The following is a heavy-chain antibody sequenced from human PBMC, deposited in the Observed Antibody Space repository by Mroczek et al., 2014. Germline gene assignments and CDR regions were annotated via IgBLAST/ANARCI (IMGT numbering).Heavy chain of an antibody. CDR2: ISYDGSNK. CDR1: GFTFSSYA. V-gene: IGHV3-30-3*01. CDR3: ARDNYYGSGSYLENAFDI. J-gene: IGHJ3*02. D-gene: IGHD3-10*01. Sequence: QVQLVESGGGVVQPGRSLRLSCAASGFTFSSYAMHWVRQAPGKGLEWVAVISYDGSNKYYADSVKGRFTISRDNSKNTLYLQMNSLRAEDTAVYYCARDNYYGSGSYLENAFDIWGQGTMVTVSS.